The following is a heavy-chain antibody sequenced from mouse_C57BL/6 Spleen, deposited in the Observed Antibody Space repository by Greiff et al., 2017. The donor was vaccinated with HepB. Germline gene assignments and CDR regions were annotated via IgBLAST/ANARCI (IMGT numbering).Heavy chain of an antibody. CDR3: ARHNGSGYHYYAMDY. CDR1: GFTFSSYG. CDR2: ISSGGSYT. Sequence: EVMLVESGGDLVKPGGSLKLSCAASGFTFSSYGMSWVRQTPDKRLEWVATISSGGSYTYYPDSVKGRFTIYRDNAKNTLYLQMSSLKSEDTAMYYCARHNGSGYHYYAMDYWGQGTSVTVSS. J-gene: IGHJ4*01. D-gene: IGHD1-1*01. V-gene: IGHV5-6*01.